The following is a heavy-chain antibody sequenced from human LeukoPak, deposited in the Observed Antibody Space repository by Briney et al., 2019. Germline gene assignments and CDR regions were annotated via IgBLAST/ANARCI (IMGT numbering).Heavy chain of an antibody. CDR1: GFTFISYS. J-gene: IGHJ5*02. D-gene: IGHD2-15*01. CDR3: ARGADGVSSNSRGWFDP. CDR2: ISTSSSYI. V-gene: IGHV3-21*01. Sequence: KSGGSLRLSCAASGFTFISYSMNWVRQAPGKGRGWVSSISTSSSYIYYADSVRGRFTISRDNAKNSLYLQMNSLRAEDTAVYSCARGADGVSSNSRGWFDPWGQGTLVTVSS.